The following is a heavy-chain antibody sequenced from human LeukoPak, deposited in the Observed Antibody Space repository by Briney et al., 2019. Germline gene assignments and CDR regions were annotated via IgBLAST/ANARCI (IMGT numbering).Heavy chain of an antibody. J-gene: IGHJ4*02. CDR1: GGTFSSYA. Sequence: SVKVSCKASGGTFSSYAISWVRQAPGQGLEWMGGIIPIFGTANYAQKFQGRVTITADESTSTAYMELSSLRSEDTAVYYCATRMITGYYDSSGYLDYWGQGTLVTVSS. CDR3: ATRMITGYYDSSGYLDY. CDR2: IIPIFGTA. V-gene: IGHV1-69*13. D-gene: IGHD3-22*01.